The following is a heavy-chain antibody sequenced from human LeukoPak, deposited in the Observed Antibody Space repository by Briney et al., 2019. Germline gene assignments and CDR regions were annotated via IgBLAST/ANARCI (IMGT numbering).Heavy chain of an antibody. Sequence: PRGSLRLSCAASGFTFSDYYMSWIRQAPGKGLEWVSYISSSGSPIYYADSVKGRFTISRDNAKNSLYLQVNSLRAEDTAVYYCARLVMATIDCWGQGTLVTVSS. D-gene: IGHD5-24*01. CDR1: GFTFSDYY. CDR2: ISSSGSPI. J-gene: IGHJ4*02. CDR3: ARLVMATIDC. V-gene: IGHV3-11*01.